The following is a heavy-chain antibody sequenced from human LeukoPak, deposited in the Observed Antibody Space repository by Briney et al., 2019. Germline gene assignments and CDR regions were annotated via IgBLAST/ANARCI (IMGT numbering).Heavy chain of an antibody. Sequence: PGGSLRLSCAASRLTFSSYAMSWVRQAPGKGLDGVSAISGSGGSSYYADCVKGRFTISSDNSKNTLYLQMNSLRAEDTAVHCCANEQYFDWLQSGWFDPWGQGDLVTVSS. V-gene: IGHV3-23*01. J-gene: IGHJ5*02. CDR2: ISGSGGSS. CDR3: ANEQYFDWLQSGWFDP. CDR1: RLTFSSYA. D-gene: IGHD3-9*01.